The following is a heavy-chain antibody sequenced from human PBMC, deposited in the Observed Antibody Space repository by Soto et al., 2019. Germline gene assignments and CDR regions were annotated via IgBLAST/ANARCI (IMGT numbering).Heavy chain of an antibody. Sequence: QVQLQESGPGLVKPSGTLSLTCAVSGGSISSSNWWSWVRQPPGKGLEWIGEIYHSGSTNYNPSLKSRVNLSVDKSKNQFSLQLSSVTAAATALYYCARDPPLPAAMVDWGQGTLVTVSS. D-gene: IGHD2-2*01. V-gene: IGHV4-4*02. CDR2: IYHSGST. CDR1: GGSISSSNW. J-gene: IGHJ4*02. CDR3: ARDPPLPAAMVD.